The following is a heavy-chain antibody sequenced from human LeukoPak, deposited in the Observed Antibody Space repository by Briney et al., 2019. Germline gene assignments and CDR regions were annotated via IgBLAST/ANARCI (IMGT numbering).Heavy chain of an antibody. CDR1: GFTFSSYS. J-gene: IGHJ4*02. CDR2: ISSSSSYI. D-gene: IGHD5-24*01. CDR3: ASEDGYNTYFDY. Sequence: PGWSLRLSCAASGFTFSSYSMNWVRQAPGKGLGWVSSISSSSSYIYYADSVKGRFTISRDSAKNSLYLQMNSLRAEDTAVYYCASEDGYNTYFDYWGQGTLVTVSS. V-gene: IGHV3-21*01.